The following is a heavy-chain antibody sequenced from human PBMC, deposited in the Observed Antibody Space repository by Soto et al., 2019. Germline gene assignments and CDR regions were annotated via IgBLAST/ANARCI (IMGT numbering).Heavy chain of an antibody. D-gene: IGHD3-22*01. CDR3: ARALYYYDSSGYYYDY. CDR1: GGSISSYY. V-gene: IGHV4-59*08. J-gene: IGHJ4*02. Sequence: SETLSLTCTVSGGSISSYYWSWIRQPPGKGLEWIGYIYYSGSTNYNPSLKSRVTISVDTSKNQFSLKLGSVTAADTAVYYCARALYYYDSSGYYYDYWGQGTLVTVPQ. CDR2: IYYSGST.